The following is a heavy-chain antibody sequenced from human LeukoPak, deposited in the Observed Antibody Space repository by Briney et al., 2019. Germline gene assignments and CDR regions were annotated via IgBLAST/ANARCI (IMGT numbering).Heavy chain of an antibody. CDR3: AKDKDSSLDFDY. CDR1: GFTFSSYG. Sequence: GGSLRLSCAASGFTFSSYGMHWVRQAPGKGLEWVAVISYDGSNKYYADSVKGRFTISRDNSKNTLYLQMYSLRAEDTAVYYCAKDKDSSLDFDYWGQGTLVTVSS. J-gene: IGHJ4*02. CDR2: ISYDGSNK. V-gene: IGHV3-30*18. D-gene: IGHD6-6*01.